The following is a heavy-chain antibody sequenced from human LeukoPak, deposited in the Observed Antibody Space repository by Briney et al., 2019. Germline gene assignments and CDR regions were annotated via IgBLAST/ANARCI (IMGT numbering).Heavy chain of an antibody. CDR3: ARMSREWPSFDY. V-gene: IGHV4-34*01. D-gene: IGHD3-3*01. CDR2: INHSGST. J-gene: IGHJ4*02. CDR1: GGSFSGYY. Sequence: MTSETLSLTCAVYGGSFSGYYWSWIRQPPGKGMEWIGEINHSGSTNYNPSLKGRVTISVDTSKNQFSLKLSSVTAADTAVYYCARMSREWPSFDYWGQGTLVTVSS.